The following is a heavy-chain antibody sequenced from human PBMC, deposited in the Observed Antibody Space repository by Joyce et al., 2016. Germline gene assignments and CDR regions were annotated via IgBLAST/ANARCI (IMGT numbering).Heavy chain of an antibody. CDR3: ARDLVAMGYYGMDV. CDR1: GFTVSSTY. CDR2: IYSGDST. J-gene: IGHJ6*02. V-gene: IGHV3-66*02. D-gene: IGHD2-15*01. Sequence: EVQLVESGGGLVQPGGSLRLSCAASGFTVSSTYMSWVRQAPGKGLEWVSVIYSGDSTYYADSVKGRFTISRDNSKNTLYLQMNSRRAEDTAVYYCARDLVAMGYYGMDVWGQGTTVTVSS.